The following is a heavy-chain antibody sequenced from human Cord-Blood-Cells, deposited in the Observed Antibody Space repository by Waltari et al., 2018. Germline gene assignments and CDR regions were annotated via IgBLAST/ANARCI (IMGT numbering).Heavy chain of an antibody. J-gene: IGHJ4*02. V-gene: IGHV3-23*01. D-gene: IGHD1-26*01. Sequence: VQLLESGGGLVQPGGSLRLSCAASGCTFSSFAMSWVREAPGKGLEGVSAVSGSGGSTYYADSEKGRFTISRDNSKNTLYLQMNRLRAEDTAVYYCAKVGLLGYFDYWGQGTLVTVSS. CDR2: VSGSGGST. CDR3: AKVGLLGYFDY. CDR1: GCTFSSFA.